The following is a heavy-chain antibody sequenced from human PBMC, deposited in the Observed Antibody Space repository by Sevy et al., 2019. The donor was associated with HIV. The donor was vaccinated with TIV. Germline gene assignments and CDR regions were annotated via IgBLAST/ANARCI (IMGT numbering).Heavy chain of an antibody. CDR3: AKERGRFGEVFHSFFDY. CDR2: ISYDGSNK. D-gene: IGHD3-10*01. Sequence: GGSLRLSCAASGFTFSSYGMHWVRQAPGKGLEWVAVISYDGSNKYYADSVKGRFTISRDNSKNTLYLQMNSLRAEDTAVYYCAKERGRFGEVFHSFFDYWGQGTLVTVSS. V-gene: IGHV3-30*18. J-gene: IGHJ4*02. CDR1: GFTFSSYG.